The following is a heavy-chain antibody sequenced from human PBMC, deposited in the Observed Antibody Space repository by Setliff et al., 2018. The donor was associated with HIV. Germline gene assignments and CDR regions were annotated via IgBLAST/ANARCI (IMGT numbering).Heavy chain of an antibody. CDR1: GGSISSHY. D-gene: IGHD3-16*01. CDR3: AKRTFGSGRLDP. CDR2: IYTSGST. Sequence: SETLSLTCTVSGGSISSHYWSWIRQPPGKGLEWIGYIYTSGSTNYNPSLKSRVTISIDTSKNQFSLKLNSVTATDTAVYYCAKRTFGSGRLDPWGQGTLVTVSS. J-gene: IGHJ5*02. V-gene: IGHV4-4*08.